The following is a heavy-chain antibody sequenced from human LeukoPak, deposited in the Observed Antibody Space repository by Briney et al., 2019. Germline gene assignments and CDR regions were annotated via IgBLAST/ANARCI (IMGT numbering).Heavy chain of an antibody. Sequence: PGGSLRLSCAASGFTFSSYAMSWVRQAPGKGLEWVSAISGSGGSTYYADSVKGRFTISRDNSKNTLYLQMNSLRAEDTAVYYCAKGGVIQLWLVGDLYYFDYWGQGTLVTVSS. CDR3: AKGGVIQLWLVGDLYYFDY. J-gene: IGHJ4*02. V-gene: IGHV3-23*01. D-gene: IGHD5-18*01. CDR2: ISGSGGST. CDR1: GFTFSSYA.